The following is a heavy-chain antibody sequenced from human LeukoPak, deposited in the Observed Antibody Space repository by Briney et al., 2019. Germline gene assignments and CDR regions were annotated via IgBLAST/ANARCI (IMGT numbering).Heavy chain of an antibody. Sequence: PGGSLRLSCVASGFTFSSYSMNWVRQAPGKGLEWVSSISSSSSYIYYADSVKGRFTISRDNAKKSLYLQMNSLRAEDTAVYYCARLQPGYYYDSSGYYPIDYWGQGTLVTVSS. CDR1: GFTFSSYS. J-gene: IGHJ4*02. V-gene: IGHV3-21*01. D-gene: IGHD3-22*01. CDR2: ISSSSSYI. CDR3: ARLQPGYYYDSSGYYPIDY.